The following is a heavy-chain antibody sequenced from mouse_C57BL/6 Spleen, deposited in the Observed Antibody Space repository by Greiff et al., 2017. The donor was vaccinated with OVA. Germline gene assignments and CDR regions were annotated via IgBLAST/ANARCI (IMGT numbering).Heavy chain of an antibody. CDR2: IWGDGST. Sequence: VQLQQSGPGLVAPSQSLSITCTVSGFSLTSYAVSWVRQPPGKGLEWLGEIWGDGSTNYHSALISRLSISKDNSKSQVFLQLNSLQSDDTATYYGDKVNDYHWYFDVWGTGTTVTVSS. CDR1: GFSLTSYA. D-gene: IGHD2-4*01. V-gene: IGHV2-3*01. CDR3: DKVNDYHWYFDV. J-gene: IGHJ1*03.